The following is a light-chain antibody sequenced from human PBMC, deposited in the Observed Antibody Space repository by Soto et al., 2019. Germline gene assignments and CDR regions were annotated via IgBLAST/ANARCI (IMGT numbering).Light chain of an antibody. CDR3: ASYTSSSTVV. CDR2: EVS. V-gene: IGLV2-14*01. J-gene: IGLJ2*01. CDR1: SIDVGAYNY. Sequence: QSVLTQPASVSGSPGQSITISCTGTSIDVGAYNYVSWYQHHPGKAPKLIIYEVSNRPSGVSNRFSGSKSGNTASLAISGLQAEDEAHYYCASYTSSSTVVFGGGTQLTVL.